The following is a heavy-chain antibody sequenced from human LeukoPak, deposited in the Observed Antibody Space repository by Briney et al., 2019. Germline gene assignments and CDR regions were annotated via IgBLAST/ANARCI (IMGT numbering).Heavy chain of an antibody. CDR3: AKGPQYSSGWFDY. CDR2: ISGSGGST. V-gene: IGHV3-23*01. CDR1: GFTFSSNA. J-gene: IGHJ4*02. D-gene: IGHD6-19*01. Sequence: GSLRLSCAASGFTFSSNAMTWVRQAPGRGLEWVSAISGSGGSTYYADSVKGRFTISRDNSKNTLYLQMNSLRAEDTAVYYCAKGPQYSSGWFDYWGQGTLVTVSS.